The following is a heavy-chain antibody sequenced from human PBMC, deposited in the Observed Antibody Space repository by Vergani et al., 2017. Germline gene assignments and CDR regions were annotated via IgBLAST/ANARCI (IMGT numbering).Heavy chain of an antibody. CDR2: INSDGSST. J-gene: IGHJ6*02. V-gene: IGHV3-74*01. CDR1: GFTFSSYW. D-gene: IGHD5-12*01. Sequence: EVQLVESGGGLVQPGGSLRLSCAASGFTFSSYWMHWVRQAPGKGLVWVSRINSDGSSTSYADSVKGRFTISRDNAKNTLYLQMNSLRAEDTAVYYCARDNLSGPKDYYYGMDVWGQGTTVTVSS. CDR3: ARDNLSGPKDYYYGMDV.